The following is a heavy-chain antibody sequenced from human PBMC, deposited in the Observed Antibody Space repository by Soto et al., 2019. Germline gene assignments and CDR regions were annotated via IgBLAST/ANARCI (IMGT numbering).Heavy chain of an antibody. Sequence: EVQLVESGGGLVKPGGSLRLSCAASGFTFSSYSMNWVRQAPGKGLEWVSSISSSSSYIYYADSVKGRFTISRDNAKXPLNLQMNSLRAEDTAVYYCASHPRDSSGYWYYFDYWGQGTLVTVSS. CDR3: ASHPRDSSGYWYYFDY. CDR2: ISSSSSYI. D-gene: IGHD3-22*01. J-gene: IGHJ4*02. CDR1: GFTFSSYS. V-gene: IGHV3-21*01.